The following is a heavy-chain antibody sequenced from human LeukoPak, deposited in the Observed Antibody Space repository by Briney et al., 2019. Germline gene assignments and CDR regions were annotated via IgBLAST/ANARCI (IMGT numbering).Heavy chain of an antibody. CDR2: IKQKGREK. V-gene: IGHV3-7*01. CDR1: GFTLSSYW. Sequence: GGSLRLSCAPSGFTLSSYWMSSVRQAPGKGLEWVANIKQKGREKNYVDSAKGRFTISRDNAKNSLYLQMNSLRAEDTAVYYCAIDVEMYCSSTSCYGTRKVPYYYYYYMDVCGKGTTVTVSS. D-gene: IGHD2-2*01. CDR3: AIDVEMYCSSTSCYGTRKVPYYYYYYMDV. J-gene: IGHJ6*03.